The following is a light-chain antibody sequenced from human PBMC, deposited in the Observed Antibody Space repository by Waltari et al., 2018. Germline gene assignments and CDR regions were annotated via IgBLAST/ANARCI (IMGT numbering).Light chain of an antibody. CDR1: QSVRNN. CDR3: QHRWRWRT. J-gene: IGKJ1*01. CDR2: NTF. V-gene: IGKV3-11*01. Sequence: EIVLTQSPATLSLSPGERATLSCRASQSVRNNLTWYQQRPGQGPRLLIYNTFNRATGVPARFSGSGSGTDFTLTISTLETEDFAIYYCQHRWRWRTLGLGTKVEMK.